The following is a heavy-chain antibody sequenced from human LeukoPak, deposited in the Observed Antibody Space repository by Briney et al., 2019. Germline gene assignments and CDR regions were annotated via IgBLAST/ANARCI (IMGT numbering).Heavy chain of an antibody. CDR3: ARLGCSSTSCDGFDP. V-gene: IGHV4-61*01. CDR2: IYYSGST. Sequence: PSETLSLTCTVSGGSVSSGSYYWSWIRQPPGKGLGWIGYIYYSGSTNYNPSLKSRVTISVDTSKNQFSLKLSSVTAADTAVYYCARLGCSSTSCDGFDPWGQGTLVTVSS. CDR1: GGSVSSGSYY. D-gene: IGHD2-2*01. J-gene: IGHJ5*02.